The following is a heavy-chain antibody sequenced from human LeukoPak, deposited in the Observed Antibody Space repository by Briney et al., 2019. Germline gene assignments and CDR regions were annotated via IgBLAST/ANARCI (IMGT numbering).Heavy chain of an antibody. CDR3: ARGVMVYAPIDY. Sequence: GASVNVSCKASGYTFTSYGISWVRQAPGQGLEWMGGIIPIFGTANYAQKFQGRVTITADESTSTAYMELSSLRSEDTAVYYCARGVMVYAPIDYWGQGTLVTVSS. CDR2: IIPIFGTA. V-gene: IGHV1-69*13. J-gene: IGHJ4*02. CDR1: GYTFTSYG. D-gene: IGHD2-8*01.